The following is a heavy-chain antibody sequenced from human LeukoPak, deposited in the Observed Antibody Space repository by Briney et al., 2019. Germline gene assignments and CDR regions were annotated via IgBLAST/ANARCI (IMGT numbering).Heavy chain of an antibody. CDR3: ATEKGAVAAYGDAFDI. CDR1: GYTLTELS. J-gene: IGHJ3*02. D-gene: IGHD6-19*01. CDR2: FDPEDGET. Sequence: ASVKVSCKVSGYTLTELSMHWVRQAPGKGLEWMGGFDPEDGETIYAQKFQGRVTMTEDTSTDTAYMELSSLRSEDTAVYYCATEKGAVAAYGDAFDIWGQGTMVTVSS. V-gene: IGHV1-24*01.